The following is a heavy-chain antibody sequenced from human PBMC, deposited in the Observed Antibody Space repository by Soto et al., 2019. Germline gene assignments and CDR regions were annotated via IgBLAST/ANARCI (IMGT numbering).Heavy chain of an antibody. D-gene: IGHD3-3*01. V-gene: IGHV1-8*01. CDR1: GYTFTSYD. Sequence: QVQLVQSGAEVKKPGASVKVSCKASGYTFTSYDINWVRQATGQGLEWMGWMNPNRGNTGYAQKFQGRSTMTRNTNISTAYMALSSLRSEDTAVYYCARGFWSGYYGGHAKWFDPWGQGTLVTVSS. CDR3: ARGFWSGYYGGHAKWFDP. J-gene: IGHJ5*02. CDR2: MNPNRGNT.